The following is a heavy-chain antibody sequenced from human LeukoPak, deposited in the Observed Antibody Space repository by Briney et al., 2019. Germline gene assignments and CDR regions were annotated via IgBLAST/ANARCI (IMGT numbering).Heavy chain of an antibody. CDR3: ARAPAYGSGSYYNPYYFDY. V-gene: IGHV1-69*01. CDR2: IIPIFGTA. D-gene: IGHD3-10*01. J-gene: IGHJ4*02. CDR1: VGIFSSYA. Sequence: GASVKVSCKASVGIFSSYATIWVRQDPGQGLEWMGRIIPIFGTANYAQKFQGRVTITADESTSTAYMELSSLRSEDTAVYYCARAPAYGSGSYYNPYYFDYWGQGTLVTVSS.